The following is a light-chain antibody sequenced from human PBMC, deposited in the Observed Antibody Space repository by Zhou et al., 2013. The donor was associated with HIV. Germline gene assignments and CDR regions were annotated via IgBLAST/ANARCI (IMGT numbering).Light chain of an antibody. CDR2: AAS. V-gene: IGKV1-17*01. CDR1: QGIRND. Sequence: DIQMTQSPSALSASVGDRVTITCRASQGIRNDLAWYQQKPGKAPTVLIYAASTLQGGVPFRFSGSGSGTEFTLTISSLQPEDGATYYCQQVKVYPRLTFGGGTKVEI. CDR3: QQVKVYPRLT. J-gene: IGKJ4*01.